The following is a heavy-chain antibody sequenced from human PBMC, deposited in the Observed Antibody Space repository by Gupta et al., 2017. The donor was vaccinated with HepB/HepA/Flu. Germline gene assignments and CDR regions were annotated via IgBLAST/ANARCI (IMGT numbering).Heavy chain of an antibody. D-gene: IGHD3/OR15-3a*01. Sequence: EVQLVESWGGLVQPGGSLRLSCEASGFIFSSHEMIWVRQAPGKGLEWVSYMSSRSNTIYYSDSVKGRFTIARDNAKSSLYRQMSSLRAEDTAVYDCARLWTPGLWGCDLWGQGTMVTVSS. CDR2: MSSRSNTI. CDR1: GFIFSSHE. V-gene: IGHV3-48*03. J-gene: IGHJ3*01. CDR3: ARLWTPGLWGCDL.